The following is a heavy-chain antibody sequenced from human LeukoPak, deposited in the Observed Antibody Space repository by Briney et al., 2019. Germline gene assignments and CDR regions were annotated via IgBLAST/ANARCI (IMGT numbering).Heavy chain of an antibody. CDR1: GFTFSSYG. J-gene: IGHJ4*02. V-gene: IGHV3-30*02. CDR3: AKDLEEMATTLFDY. D-gene: IGHD5-24*01. Sequence: PGGSLRLSCVASGFTFSSYGMHWVRRAPGKGLEWVAFIRYDGSNKYYADSVKGRFTISRDNSKNTLYLQMNSLRAEDTAVYYCAKDLEEMATTLFDYWGQGTLVTVSS. CDR2: IRYDGSNK.